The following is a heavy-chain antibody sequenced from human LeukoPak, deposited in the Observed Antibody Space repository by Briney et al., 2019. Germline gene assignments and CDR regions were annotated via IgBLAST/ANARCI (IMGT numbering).Heavy chain of an antibody. D-gene: IGHD7-27*01. CDR3: ASRKLGNDY. J-gene: IGHJ4*02. Sequence: SETLSLTCTVSGYSISSGYYWGWIRQPPGKGLEWTGSIDHSGSTYYNPSLKSRVTISADTSKNQFSLKLISVTAADTAVYYCASRKLGNDYWGQGTLVTVSS. CDR2: IDHSGST. V-gene: IGHV4-38-2*02. CDR1: GYSISSGYY.